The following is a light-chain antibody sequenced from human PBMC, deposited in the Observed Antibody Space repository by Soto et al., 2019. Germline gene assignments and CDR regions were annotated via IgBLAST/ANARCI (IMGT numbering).Light chain of an antibody. CDR3: QSYDSSLSGYNYV. CDR2: GNS. V-gene: IGLV1-40*01. Sequence: QSVLTQPPSVSGAPGQRVTISCTGSSSNIGAGYDVHWYQQLPGTAPKLLIYGNSNRPSGVPDRFSGSTSCTSASLAITGLQAEDEADYYCQSYDSSLSGYNYVFGTGTKVTVL. J-gene: IGLJ1*01. CDR1: SSNIGAGYD.